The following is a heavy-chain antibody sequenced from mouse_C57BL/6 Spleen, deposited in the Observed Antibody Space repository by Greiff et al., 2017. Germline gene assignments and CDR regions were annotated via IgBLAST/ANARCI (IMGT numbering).Heavy chain of an antibody. J-gene: IGHJ3*01. Sequence: VKLQESGAELVKPGASVKMSCKASGYTFTSYWITWVKQRPGQGLEWIGDIYPGSGSTNYNEKFKSKATLTVDTSSSTAYMQLSSLTSEDSAVYYCARERITTVVATKGSWFAYWGQGTLVTVSA. D-gene: IGHD1-1*01. CDR3: ARERITTVVATKGSWFAY. CDR1: GYTFTSYW. V-gene: IGHV1-55*01. CDR2: IYPGSGST.